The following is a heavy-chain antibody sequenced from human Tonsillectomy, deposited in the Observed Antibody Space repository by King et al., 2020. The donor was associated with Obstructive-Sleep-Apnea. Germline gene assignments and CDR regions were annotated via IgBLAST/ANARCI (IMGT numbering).Heavy chain of an antibody. J-gene: IGHJ4*02. V-gene: IGHV3-43D*03. Sequence: QLVQSGGVVVQPGGSLRLSCAASGFTFDDYAMHWVRQAPGKGLEWVSLISWDGGSTYYADSVKGRFTISRDNSKNSLYLQMNSLRAEDTALYYCAKDMSSELLYGGIDYWGQGTLVTVSS. CDR1: GFTFDDYA. CDR3: AKDMSSELLYGGIDY. CDR2: ISWDGGST. D-gene: IGHD1-26*01.